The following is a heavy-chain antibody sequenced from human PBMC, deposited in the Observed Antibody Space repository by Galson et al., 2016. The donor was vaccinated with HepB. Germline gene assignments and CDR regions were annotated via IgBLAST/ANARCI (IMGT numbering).Heavy chain of an antibody. V-gene: IGHV1-18*01. Sequence: SVKVSCKASGYTFTTFGISWVRQAPGQGLEWMGWISTYSGNTKYAQKFQGGLPLTTDSSTTTAYMELRSLRFDDTALYYCARDVQYRFDSWGQGTLVTVSS. CDR1: GYTFTTFG. CDR3: ARDVQYRFDS. CDR2: ISTYSGNT. D-gene: IGHD2/OR15-2a*01. J-gene: IGHJ4*02.